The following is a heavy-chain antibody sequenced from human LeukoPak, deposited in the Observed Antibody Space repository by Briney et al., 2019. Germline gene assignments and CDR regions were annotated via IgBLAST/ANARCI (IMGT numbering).Heavy chain of an antibody. CDR1: GFTFSSYW. Sequence: GGSLRLSCAASGFTFSSYWMNWVRQAPGEGLEWVANIKRDGSEKNYVDSVRGRFSISRDNAKNSLYLQMDSLRAEDTAVYYCAKEGAYPIITYDSWGQGALVTVSS. CDR2: IKRDGSEK. D-gene: IGHD3-10*01. CDR3: AKEGAYPIITYDS. V-gene: IGHV3-7*01. J-gene: IGHJ5*01.